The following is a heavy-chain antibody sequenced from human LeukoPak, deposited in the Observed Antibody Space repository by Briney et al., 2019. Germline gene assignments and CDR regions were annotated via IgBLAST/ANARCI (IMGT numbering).Heavy chain of an antibody. CDR3: ARGRGSSSWYFDY. J-gene: IGHJ4*02. V-gene: IGHV4-39*01. CDR1: GGSISSSSYY. CDR2: IYYSGST. Sequence: PSETLSLTCTVSGGSISSSSYYWGWIRQPPGKGLEWIGSIYYSGSTYYNPSLKSRVTISVDTSKNQFSLKLSSVTAADTAVYYCARGRGSSSWYFDYWGQGTLVTVS. D-gene: IGHD6-13*01.